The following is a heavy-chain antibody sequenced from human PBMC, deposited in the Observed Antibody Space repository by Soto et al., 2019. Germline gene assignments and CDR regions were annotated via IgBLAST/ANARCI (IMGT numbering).Heavy chain of an antibody. CDR1: GFTFSSYG. CDR3: ARELEDTAMAYYYGMDV. J-gene: IGHJ6*02. CDR2: IWYDGSNK. V-gene: IGHV3-33*01. D-gene: IGHD5-18*01. Sequence: QVQLAECGGGVVQPGRSLRLSCAASGFTFSSYGMHWVRQAPGKGLEWVAVIWYDGSNKYYADSVKGRFTISRDNSKNTLYLQMNSLRAEDTAVYYCARELEDTAMAYYYGMDVWGQGTTVTVSS.